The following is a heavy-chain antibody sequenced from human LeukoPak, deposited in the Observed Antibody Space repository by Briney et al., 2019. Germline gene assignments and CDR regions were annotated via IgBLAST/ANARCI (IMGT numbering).Heavy chain of an antibody. V-gene: IGHV4-39*01. CDR1: GGSIYSTRYY. Sequence: SETLSLTCTVSGGSIYSTRYYWGWIRQPPGKGLECIGSIYYSGDTHYNPSLRSRVTISVDTSKNQFSLRMHSMTAADTSFYYCATGSMTTRYYYYFHMDVWGPGTTVTVSS. J-gene: IGHJ6*03. D-gene: IGHD4-11*01. CDR2: IYYSGDT. CDR3: ATGSMTTRYYYYFHMDV.